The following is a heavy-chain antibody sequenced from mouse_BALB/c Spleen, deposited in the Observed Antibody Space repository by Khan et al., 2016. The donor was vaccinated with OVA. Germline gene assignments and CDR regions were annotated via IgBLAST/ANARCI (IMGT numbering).Heavy chain of an antibody. CDR1: GYTFSSYW. J-gene: IGHJ2*01. CDR3: ARDNIDY. CDR2: IIPSSGYT. Sequence: VQLQQSGAEQAKPGASVKMSCKTSGYTFSSYWMHWVKQRPGQGLEWIGYIIPSSGYTKYNAKFKDKATLSADKSSSTAYMQLTGLTSEDSAVYYSARDNIDYWGQGTTLTVSS. D-gene: IGHD1-3*01. V-gene: IGHV1-7*01.